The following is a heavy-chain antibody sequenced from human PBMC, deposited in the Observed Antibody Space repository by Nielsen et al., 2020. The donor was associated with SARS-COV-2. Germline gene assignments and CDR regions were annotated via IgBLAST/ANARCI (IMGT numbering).Heavy chain of an antibody. CDR3: ARRTTDILRFLEWTSSYYHHGMDV. Sequence: WIRQPPGKGLEWVSDISGSAGRTFYADSVKGRFTISRDNDKNSLYLQMNSLRAEDTAVYYCARRTTDILRFLEWTSSYYHHGMDVWGQGTTVTVSS. D-gene: IGHD3-3*01. J-gene: IGHJ6*02. CDR2: ISGSAGRT. V-gene: IGHV3-11*01.